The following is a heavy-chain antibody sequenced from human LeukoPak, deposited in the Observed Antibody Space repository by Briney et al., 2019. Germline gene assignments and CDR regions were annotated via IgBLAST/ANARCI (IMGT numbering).Heavy chain of an antibody. CDR2: IYHTGSP. D-gene: IGHD3-10*01. V-gene: IGHV4-4*02. J-gene: IGHJ4*02. Sequence: SETLSLTCAVSGGSISSSNWWSWVRQPPGKGLEWIGEIYHTGSPNYNPSLKSRVTISVDKSKNQLSLKLDSVTAADTAVYYCARRLGYGSGSSTPFRYWGQGTLVTVSS. CDR1: GGSISSSNW. CDR3: ARRLGYGSGSSTPFRY.